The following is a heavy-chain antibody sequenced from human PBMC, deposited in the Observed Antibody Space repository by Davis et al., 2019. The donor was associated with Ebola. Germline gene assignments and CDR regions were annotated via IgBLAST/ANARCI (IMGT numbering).Heavy chain of an antibody. J-gene: IGHJ6*02. CDR1: GYTFSTYW. V-gene: IGHV5-51*01. CDR2: IDPGDSDA. D-gene: IGHD4-23*01. CDR3: ARLSTVVTHSGMDV. Sequence: GESLKISCKGSGYTFSTYWIGWVRQMPGKGLEWVAIIDPGDSDARYNPSFQGQVTISADKSITTAYLQWSSLKASDTAIYYCARLSTVVTHSGMDVWGQGTTVTVSS.